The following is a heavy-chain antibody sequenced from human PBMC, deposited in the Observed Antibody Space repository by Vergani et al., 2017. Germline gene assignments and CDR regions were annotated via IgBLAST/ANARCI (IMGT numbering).Heavy chain of an antibody. CDR3: ARCPRYQLLSVWFDP. CDR1: GFTFSSYA. CDR2: ISYDGSNK. V-gene: IGHV3-30-3*01. J-gene: IGHJ5*02. D-gene: IGHD2-2*01. Sequence: QVQLVESGGGVVQPVRSLRLSCAASGFTFSSYAMHWVRQAPGKGLEWVAVISYDGSNKYYADSVKGRFTISRDNSKNTLYLQMNSLRAEDTAVYYCARCPRYQLLSVWFDPWGQGTLVTVSS.